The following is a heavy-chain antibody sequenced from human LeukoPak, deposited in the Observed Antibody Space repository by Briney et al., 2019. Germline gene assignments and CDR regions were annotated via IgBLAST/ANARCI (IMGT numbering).Heavy chain of an antibody. CDR2: INHSGST. V-gene: IGHV4-34*01. D-gene: IGHD3/OR15-3a*01. Sequence: PSETLSLTCTVSGGSISSYYWSWIRQPPGKGLEWIGEINHSGSTNYNPSLKSRVTISVDTSKNQFSLKLSSVTAADTAVYYCARATWTYNWFDPWGQGTLVTVSS. CDR3: ARATWTYNWFDP. CDR1: GGSISSYY. J-gene: IGHJ5*02.